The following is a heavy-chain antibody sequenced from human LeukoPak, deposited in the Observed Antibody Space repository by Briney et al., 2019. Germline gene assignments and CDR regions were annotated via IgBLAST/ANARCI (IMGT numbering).Heavy chain of an antibody. CDR3: ARGPITMVRGVIRFDY. Sequence: SVKVSCKASGGTFSSYAISWVRQAPGQGLEWMGGIIPIFGTANYAQKSQGRVTITADKSTSTAYMELSSLRSEDTAVYYCARGPITMVRGVIRFDYWGQGTLVTVSS. CDR1: GGTFSSYA. V-gene: IGHV1-69*06. J-gene: IGHJ4*02. D-gene: IGHD3-10*01. CDR2: IIPIFGTA.